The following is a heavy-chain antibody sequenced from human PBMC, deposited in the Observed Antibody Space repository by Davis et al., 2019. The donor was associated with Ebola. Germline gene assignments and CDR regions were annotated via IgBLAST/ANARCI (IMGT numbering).Heavy chain of an antibody. Sequence: GESLKTPCKCSGYSFTSYWLGWVRQMPGKGLEWMGIIYPGDSDTRYSPSFQGQVTISADKSISTAYLQWSSLKASDTAMYYCARRIRSSSWFFDYWGQGTLVTVSS. D-gene: IGHD6-13*01. CDR1: GYSFTSYW. J-gene: IGHJ4*02. V-gene: IGHV5-51*01. CDR2: IYPGDSDT. CDR3: ARRIRSSSWFFDY.